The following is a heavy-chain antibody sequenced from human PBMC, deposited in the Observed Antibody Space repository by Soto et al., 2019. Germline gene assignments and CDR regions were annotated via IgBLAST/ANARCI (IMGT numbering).Heavy chain of an antibody. D-gene: IGHD3-22*01. CDR3: ARSMSF. Sequence: TLSLTFTVSGGSISSGGYYWSLIRQHPGKGLEWIGYIYYSGGTYYNPSLKSRVTISVDTSKNQLSLKLSSVTAADTAVYYCARSMSFWGQGTLVTVSS. V-gene: IGHV4-31*03. CDR2: IYYSGGT. J-gene: IGHJ4*02. CDR1: GGSISSGGYY.